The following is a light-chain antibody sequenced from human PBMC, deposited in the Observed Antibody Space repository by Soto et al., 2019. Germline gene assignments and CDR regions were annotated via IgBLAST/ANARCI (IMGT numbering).Light chain of an antibody. CDR3: ATWADSLNGVV. CDR2: SND. Sequence: QTVVTQPPSASGTPGQTITISCSGSNSDIGSHSVDWYQQFPGVTPRLLINSNDQRPSGVPDRFSGSKSGISATLAISGLRSEDEADYYCATWADSLNGVVFGGGTKLTVL. CDR1: NSDIGSHS. V-gene: IGLV1-44*01. J-gene: IGLJ2*01.